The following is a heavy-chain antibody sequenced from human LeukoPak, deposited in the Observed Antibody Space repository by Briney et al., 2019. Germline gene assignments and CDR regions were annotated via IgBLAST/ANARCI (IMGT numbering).Heavy chain of an antibody. D-gene: IGHD5-12*01. CDR1: GFTFSSYW. CDR3: ARKIAYETVDY. Sequence: RGSLRLSCAASGFTFSSYWMTWVRQAPGKGLEWVANIKQDGSEKYYVDSVKGRFTISRDNAKNSLYLQMNSLRAEDTAVYYCARKIAYETVDYWGQGTLVTVSS. J-gene: IGHJ4*02. CDR2: IKQDGSEK. V-gene: IGHV3-7*01.